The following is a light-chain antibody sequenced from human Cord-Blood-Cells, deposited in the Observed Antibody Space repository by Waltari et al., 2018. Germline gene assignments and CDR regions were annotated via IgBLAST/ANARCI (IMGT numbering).Light chain of an antibody. CDR3: QQSYSTPLT. J-gene: IGKJ3*01. CDR2: AAS. V-gene: IGKV1-39*01. CDR1: QSISSY. Sequence: DIQMTQYPSSLSASVGARVTITCRASQSISSYLNWYQQKPGKAPKLLIYAASSLQSGVPARFNGSGSGTDFTLTISSLQPEDFATYYCQQSYSTPLTFGPGTKVDIK.